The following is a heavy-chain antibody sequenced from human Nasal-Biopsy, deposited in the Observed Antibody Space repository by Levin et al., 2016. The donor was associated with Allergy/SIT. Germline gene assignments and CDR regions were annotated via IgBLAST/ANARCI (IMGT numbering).Heavy chain of an antibody. Sequence: GSLRLSCTVSGDSTSSWSYYWGWIRQPPGKGLEWIATVYYSGSTHYNPSLKSRVTISVDTSKSQFSLKLTSVTAADTAVYYCARSRSLANIPNWFHPWGQGTLVTVSS. CDR1: GDSTSSWSYY. V-gene: IGHV4-39*01. D-gene: IGHD2-15*01. CDR3: ARSRSLANIPNWFHP. J-gene: IGHJ5*02. CDR2: VYYSGST.